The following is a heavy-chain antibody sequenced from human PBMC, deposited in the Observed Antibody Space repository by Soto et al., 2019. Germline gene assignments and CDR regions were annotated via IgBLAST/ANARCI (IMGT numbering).Heavy chain of an antibody. CDR3: AREGALKPFSS. J-gene: IGHJ5*02. CDR1: GFTFSNYN. Sequence: GGSLRLSCVASGFTFSNYNMNWVRQAPGKGLEWVSHISGTGVYIHYADAVKGRFTISRDNAKSSVYLQMNSLRAEDTAVYYCAREGALKPFSSWGQGALVTV. V-gene: IGHV3-21*01. CDR2: ISGTGVYI.